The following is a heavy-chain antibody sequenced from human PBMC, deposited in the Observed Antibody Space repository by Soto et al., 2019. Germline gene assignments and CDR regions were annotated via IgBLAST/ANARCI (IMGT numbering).Heavy chain of an antibody. Sequence: EVQLLESGGGLIQPGGSLRLSCVASGFTFTDYALSWVRQAPGKGLEWVSTVGSGGGTYYADSVKGRFTISRDNSKNTLFLHMSSLRAEDTALYYCATRGLGTPGRYFGYWGQGTLVTVSS. J-gene: IGHJ4*02. CDR1: GFTFTDYA. CDR2: VGSGGGT. D-gene: IGHD3-10*01. CDR3: ATRGLGTPGRYFGY. V-gene: IGHV3-23*01.